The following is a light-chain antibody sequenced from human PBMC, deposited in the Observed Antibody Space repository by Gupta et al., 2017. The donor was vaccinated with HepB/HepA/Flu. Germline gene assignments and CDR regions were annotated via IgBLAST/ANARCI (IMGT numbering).Light chain of an antibody. J-gene: IGLJ2*01. CDR2: EVT. CDR3: SSYGGSYTYVV. Sequence: SALTQPRSLSGSPGPSVTISCTGTSSDVGGYNFVSWYQQHPGKAPKLMIYEVTKRPSGVSNRFSGSKSGNTASLTISGLQTEDEADYYCSSYGGSYTYVVFGGGTKLTVL. V-gene: IGLV2-11*01. CDR1: SSDVGGYNF.